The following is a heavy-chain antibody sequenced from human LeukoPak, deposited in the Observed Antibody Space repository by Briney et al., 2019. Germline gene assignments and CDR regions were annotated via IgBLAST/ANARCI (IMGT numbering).Heavy chain of an antibody. CDR1: GGSISSSSYY. J-gene: IGHJ4*02. CDR2: IYYSGST. D-gene: IGHD2-15*01. CDR3: AKTSVGEGRIIGSGYFDN. Sequence: SETLSLTCTVSGGSISSSSYYWGWIRQPPGKGLEWIGSIYYSGSTYYNPSLKSRVTISVDTSKNQFSLKLSSVTAADTAVYYCAKTSVGEGRIIGSGYFDNWGQGTLVTVSS. V-gene: IGHV4-39*01.